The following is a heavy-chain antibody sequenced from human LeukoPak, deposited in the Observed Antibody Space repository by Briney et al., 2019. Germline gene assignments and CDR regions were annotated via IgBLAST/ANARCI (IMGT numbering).Heavy chain of an antibody. Sequence: AGGSLRLSCTASGFTLSGAWMTWVRQAPGKGLEWVANIREDGTEKNYVDSVKGRFTISRDNAKNSLFLQMSNLRDDDTAIYYCARHVGISFWGQGTLVTVSS. D-gene: IGHD7-27*01. CDR3: ARHVGISF. CDR1: GFTLSGAW. V-gene: IGHV3-7*01. J-gene: IGHJ4*02. CDR2: IREDGTEK.